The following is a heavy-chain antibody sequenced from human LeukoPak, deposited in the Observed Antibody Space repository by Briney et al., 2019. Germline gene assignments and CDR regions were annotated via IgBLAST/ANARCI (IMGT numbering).Heavy chain of an antibody. Sequence: SETLSLTCTVSGGSVSRGGHYWSWIRQPPGKGLEWIGYIYQSGTTNCNPSLKSRVTLSVDKSKNQFSLKLSSVTAADTALYYCARTQYCSGTSCYFGYFDYWDQGTLVTVSS. CDR2: IYQSGTT. D-gene: IGHD2-2*01. V-gene: IGHV4-61*08. CDR3: ARTQYCSGTSCYFGYFDY. J-gene: IGHJ4*02. CDR1: GGSVSRGGHY.